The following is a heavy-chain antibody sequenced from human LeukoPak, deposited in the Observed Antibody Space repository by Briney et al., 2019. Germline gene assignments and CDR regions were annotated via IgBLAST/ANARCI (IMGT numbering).Heavy chain of an antibody. CDR1: GFTFSSYG. D-gene: IGHD3-10*01. CDR3: AKDEAHNYYGSGVFDY. CDR2: IRYDGSNK. Sequence: GGSLRLSCAASGFTFSSYGMHWVRQAPGKGLERVAFIRYDGSNKYYADSVKGRFTISRDNSKNTLYLQMNSLRAEDTAVYYCAKDEAHNYYGSGVFDYWGQGTLVTVSS. V-gene: IGHV3-30*02. J-gene: IGHJ4*02.